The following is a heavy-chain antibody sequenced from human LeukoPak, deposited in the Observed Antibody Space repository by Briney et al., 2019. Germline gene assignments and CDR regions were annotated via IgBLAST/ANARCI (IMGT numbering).Heavy chain of an antibody. CDR1: GFTVSSNS. D-gene: IGHD5-18*01. Sequence: GGSLRLSCTVSGFTVSSNSMSWVRQAPGKGLEWVSFIYSDNTHYSDSVKGRFTISRDNSKNTLYLQMNSLRAEDTAVYYCARARPAREYSYGSRERWFDPWGQGTLVTVSS. V-gene: IGHV3-53*01. CDR2: IYSDNT. J-gene: IGHJ5*02. CDR3: ARARPAREYSYGSRERWFDP.